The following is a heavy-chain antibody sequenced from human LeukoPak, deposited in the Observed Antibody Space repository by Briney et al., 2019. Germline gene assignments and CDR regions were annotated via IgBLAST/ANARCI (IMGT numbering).Heavy chain of an antibody. CDR3: ARDGRSHAYCSSTSCYLSSGYYGMDV. Sequence: GGSLRLSCAASGFTFSSYGMHWVRQAPSKGLEWVAVIWYDGSNKYYADSVKGRFTISRDNSKNTLYLQMNSLRAEDTAVYYCARDGRSHAYCSSTSCYLSSGYYGMDVWGQGTTVTVSS. V-gene: IGHV3-33*01. CDR1: GFTFSSYG. D-gene: IGHD2-2*01. J-gene: IGHJ6*02. CDR2: IWYDGSNK.